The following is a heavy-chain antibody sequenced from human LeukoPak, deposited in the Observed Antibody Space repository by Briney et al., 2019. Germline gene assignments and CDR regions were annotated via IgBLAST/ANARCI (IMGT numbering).Heavy chain of an antibody. D-gene: IGHD3-22*01. CDR2: IRSKANNYAT. V-gene: IGHV3-73*01. J-gene: IGHJ4*02. Sequence: GGSLRLSCVVSGFTFSGSAVHWVRQASGKGLEWVGRIRSKANNYATAYAASVKGRFTISRDDSKNTAYLQMNSLKTEDTAVYYCTGDNFDSSVKFDYWGQGALVTVSS. CDR1: GFTFSGSA. CDR3: TGDNFDSSVKFDY.